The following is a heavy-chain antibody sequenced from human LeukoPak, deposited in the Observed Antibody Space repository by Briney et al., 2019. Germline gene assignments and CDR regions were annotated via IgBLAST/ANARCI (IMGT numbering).Heavy chain of an antibody. V-gene: IGHV3-21*01. CDR3: ARDSVSRRIAASGIDAFDI. J-gene: IGHJ3*02. CDR1: GFTFSSYT. D-gene: IGHD6-13*01. Sequence: PGGSLRLSCAASGFTFSSYTMNWVRPAPGKGLEWVSSISSSSSYIHYADSVKGRFTISRDNAKNSLYLQMNSLRAEDTAVYYCARDSVSRRIAASGIDAFDIWGQGTMVTVSS. CDR2: ISSSSSYI.